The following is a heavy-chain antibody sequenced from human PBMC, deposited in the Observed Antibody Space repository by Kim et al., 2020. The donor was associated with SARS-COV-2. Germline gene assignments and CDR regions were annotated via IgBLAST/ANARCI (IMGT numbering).Heavy chain of an antibody. V-gene: IGHV1-8*01. CDR1: GYTFTSYD. J-gene: IGHJ6*02. CDR2: MNPNSGNT. Sequence: ASVKVSCKASGYTFTSYDISWVRQATGQGLEWMGWMNPNSGNTGYAQKFQGRVTMTRNTSISTAYMELSSLRSEDTAVYYCARVVRGVRVPYGMDVWGQGTTVTVSS. CDR3: ARVVRGVRVPYGMDV. D-gene: IGHD3-10*01.